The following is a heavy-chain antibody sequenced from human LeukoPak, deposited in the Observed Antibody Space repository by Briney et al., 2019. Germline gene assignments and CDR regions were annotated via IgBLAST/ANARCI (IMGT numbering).Heavy chain of an antibody. CDR1: GGSFSGYY. V-gene: IGHV4-34*01. D-gene: IGHD2-15*01. Sequence: SETLSLTCAVYGGSFSGYYWSWIRQPPGKGLEWIGEIDHSGSTNYNPSLKSRVSISADTSKNQFSPKLRSVTAADTAVYYCARGFIVVVVAAAPDWFDTWGQGTLVTVSS. CDR2: IDHSGST. J-gene: IGHJ5*02. CDR3: ARGFIVVVVAAAPDWFDT.